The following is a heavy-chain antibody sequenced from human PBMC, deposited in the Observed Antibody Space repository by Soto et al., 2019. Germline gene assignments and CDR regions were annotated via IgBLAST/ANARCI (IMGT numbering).Heavy chain of an antibody. CDR3: ARRAVVVVAATTYYYYYMDV. D-gene: IGHD2-15*01. CDR2: IYYSGST. Sequence: NPSETLSLTCTVSGGSISSYYWSWTRQPPGKGLERIGYIYYSGSTNYNPSLKSRVTISVDTSKNQFSLKLSSVTAADTAVYYCARRAVVVVAATTYYYYYMDVWGKGTTVTVSS. CDR1: GGSISSYY. J-gene: IGHJ6*03. V-gene: IGHV4-59*08.